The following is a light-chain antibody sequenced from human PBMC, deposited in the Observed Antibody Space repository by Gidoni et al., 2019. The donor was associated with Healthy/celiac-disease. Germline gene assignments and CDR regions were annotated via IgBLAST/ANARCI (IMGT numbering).Light chain of an antibody. V-gene: IGKV3-15*01. CDR2: GAS. J-gene: IGKJ1*01. CDR1: PSVSSN. CDR3: QQYNKWPWT. Sequence: EIVMTQSPATLSVSPGERATLSCRASPSVSSNLAWYQQKPGQAPRLLIYGASTRATGIPARFSGSGSGTEFTLTISSLQSEDFAVYYCQQYNKWPWTFGQGTKVEIK.